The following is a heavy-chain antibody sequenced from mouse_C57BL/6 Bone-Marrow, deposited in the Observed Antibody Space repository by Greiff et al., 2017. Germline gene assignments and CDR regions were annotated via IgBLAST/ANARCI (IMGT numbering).Heavy chain of an antibody. D-gene: IGHD3-2*02. J-gene: IGHJ4*01. CDR2: ISNGGGST. Sequence: EVQRVESGGGLVQPGGSLKLSCAASGFTFSDYYMYWVRQTPEKRLEWVAYISNGGGSTYYPDTVKGRFIISRDNAKNTLYLQMSSLKSEDTAMYYCARGSPTAQGTAMDYWGQGTSVTVSS. CDR3: ARGSPTAQGTAMDY. CDR1: GFTFSDYY. V-gene: IGHV5-12*01.